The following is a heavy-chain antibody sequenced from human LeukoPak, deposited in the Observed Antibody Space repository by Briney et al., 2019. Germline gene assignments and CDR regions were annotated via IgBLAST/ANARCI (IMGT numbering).Heavy chain of an antibody. J-gene: IGHJ6*03. Sequence: PSEPLSLTCAVSGGPISSSDWWSWARQPPGKGLEWIGEIYHSGSTNYNPSLKSRVTISVDTSKNQFSFKLRSVTAADRAVYYCAREGWSGYPDYMDVWGKGDTVTVSS. CDR2: IYHSGST. CDR3: AREGWSGYPDYMDV. D-gene: IGHD3-3*01. V-gene: IGHV4-4*02. CDR1: GGPISSSDW.